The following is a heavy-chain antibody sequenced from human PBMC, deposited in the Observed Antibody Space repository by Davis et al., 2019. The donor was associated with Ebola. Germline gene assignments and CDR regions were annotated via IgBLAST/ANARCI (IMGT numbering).Heavy chain of an antibody. CDR1: GDSLSCNSVT. D-gene: IGHD3-10*02. CDR2: AYYRSTWHN. V-gene: IGHV6-1*01. Sequence: QTPSLTRGIPGDSLSCNSVTWHWIRLSPSRGLEWLGRAYYRSTWHNDYGISVRGRITMNPDTSKNDFSLQLDSVTAEDTAIYYCASYGRGVNGWYFDLWGRGTQVTVSS. J-gene: IGHJ2*01. CDR3: ASYGRGVNGWYFDL.